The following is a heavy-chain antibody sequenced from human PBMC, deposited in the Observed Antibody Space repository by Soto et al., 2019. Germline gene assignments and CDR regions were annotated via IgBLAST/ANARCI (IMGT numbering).Heavy chain of an antibody. CDR3: AKDRGRGSGWYDGFDY. V-gene: IGHV3-30*18. D-gene: IGHD6-19*01. J-gene: IGHJ4*02. CDR1: GFTFSSYG. CDR2: ISYDGSNK. Sequence: GGSLRLSCAASGFTFSSYGMHWVRQAPGKGLEWVAVISYDGSNKYYADSVKGRFTISRDNSKNTLYLQMNSLRAEDTAMYYCAKDRGRGSGWYDGFDYWGQGTLVTVSS.